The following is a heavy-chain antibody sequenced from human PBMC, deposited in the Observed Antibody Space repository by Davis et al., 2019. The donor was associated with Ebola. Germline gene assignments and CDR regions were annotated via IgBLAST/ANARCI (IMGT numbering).Heavy chain of an antibody. D-gene: IGHD3-16*01. CDR3: AGLRLGPLDY. Sequence: ASVKVSCKASGYTFTSYGISWVRQAPGQGLEWMGWINPNNGATNFAQKFQGRVTMTRDTSLSRVYMEVRRLRSDDTAVYYCAGLRLGPLDYWGQGTLVTVSS. J-gene: IGHJ4*02. V-gene: IGHV1-2*02. CDR1: GYTFTSYG. CDR2: INPNNGAT.